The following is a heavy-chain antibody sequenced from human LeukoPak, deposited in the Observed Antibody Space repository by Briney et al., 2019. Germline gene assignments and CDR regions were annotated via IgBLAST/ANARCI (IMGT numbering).Heavy chain of an antibody. D-gene: IGHD5-18*01. V-gene: IGHV1-69*13. Sequence: GASVKVSCKASGGTFSSYAISWVRQAPGQGLEWMGGIIPIFGTANYAQKFQGRVTITADESTSTAYMELSSLRSEDTAVYYCARTRGYSYGRNYYYGMDVWGQGTTVTVFS. CDR3: ARTRGYSYGRNYYYGMDV. CDR1: GGTFSSYA. CDR2: IIPIFGTA. J-gene: IGHJ6*02.